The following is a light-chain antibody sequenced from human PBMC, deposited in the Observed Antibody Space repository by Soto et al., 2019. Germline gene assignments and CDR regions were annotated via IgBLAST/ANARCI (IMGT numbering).Light chain of an antibody. CDR2: AAS. CDR1: QGITSW. Sequence: DIPMTQSPSFVSASVGDRVTISCRASQGITSWLAWYQQKPGKAPKLLIYAASTLQGGVPSRFSGSGSGTEFTLTISSLQPEDFATYYCQQATSFPRTFCQGTKVEIK. V-gene: IGKV1-12*01. CDR3: QQATSFPRT. J-gene: IGKJ1*01.